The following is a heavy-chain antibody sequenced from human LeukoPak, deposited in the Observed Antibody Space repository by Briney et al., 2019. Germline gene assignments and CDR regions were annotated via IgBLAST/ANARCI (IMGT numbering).Heavy chain of an antibody. CDR3: ASITMVRGLRSYGMDV. V-gene: IGHV3-21*04. J-gene: IGHJ6*02. CDR1: GFTFSSYS. CDR2: ISSSSSYI. Sequence: GGSLRLSCAASGFTFSSYSMNWVRQAPGKGLEWVSSISSSSSYIYYADSVKGRFTISRDNAKNSLYLQMNSLRAEDTAVYYCASITMVRGLRSYGMDVWGQGTTVTVSS. D-gene: IGHD3-10*01.